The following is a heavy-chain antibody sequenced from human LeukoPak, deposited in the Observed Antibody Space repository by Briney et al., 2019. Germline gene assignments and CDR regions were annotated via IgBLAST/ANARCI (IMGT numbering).Heavy chain of an antibody. CDR1: GYTFTSYG. J-gene: IGHJ4*02. V-gene: IGHV1-18*01. CDR2: ISAYNGNT. D-gene: IGHD1-7*01. Sequence: ASVKVCCKASGYTFTSYGISWVRQAPGQGLEWMGWISAYNGNTNYAQKLQGRVTMTTDTSTSTAYMELSRLRSDDTAVYYCARATGTIKPFDYWGQGTLVTVSS. CDR3: ARATGTIKPFDY.